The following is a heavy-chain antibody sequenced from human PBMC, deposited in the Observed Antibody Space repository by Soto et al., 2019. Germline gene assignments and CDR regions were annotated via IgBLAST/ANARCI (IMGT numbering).Heavy chain of an antibody. CDR2: FDPEDGET. D-gene: IGHD1-26*01. CDR1: GYTLTELS. CDR3: AAPPLLVGAALDY. V-gene: IGHV1-24*01. J-gene: IGHJ4*02. Sequence: QVQLVQSGAEVKKPGASVKVSCKVSGYTLTELSMHWVRQAPGKGLEWMGGFDPEDGETIYAQKFQGRVTMTDGTSTDPAYMELSTLRSEDTAVYYCAAPPLLVGAALDYCGEGTLVTVSS.